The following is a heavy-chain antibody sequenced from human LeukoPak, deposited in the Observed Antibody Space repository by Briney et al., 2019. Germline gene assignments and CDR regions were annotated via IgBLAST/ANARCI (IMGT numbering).Heavy chain of an antibody. Sequence: SETLSLTCTVSGGSISSYYWSWIRQPPGKGLEWIGYIYYSGSTNYNPSLKSRVTISVDTSKNQFSLKLSSVTAADTAVYYCARDQYYYGSGSYFKYYYYYMDVWGKGTTVTVSS. CDR2: IYYSGST. J-gene: IGHJ6*03. CDR3: ARDQYYYGSGSYFKYYYYYMDV. V-gene: IGHV4-59*12. CDR1: GGSISSYY. D-gene: IGHD3-10*01.